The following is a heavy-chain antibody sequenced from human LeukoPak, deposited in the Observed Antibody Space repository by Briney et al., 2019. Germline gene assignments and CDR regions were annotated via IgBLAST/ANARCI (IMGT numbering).Heavy chain of an antibody. CDR1: GYTFTSYY. CDR2: INPSGGST. D-gene: IGHD6-19*01. Sequence: ASVKVSCKASGYTFTSYYMHWVRQAPGQGLEWMGIINPSGGSTSYAQKFQGRVTMTRDMSTSTVYMELSSLRSEDTAVYYCARDGGEVKAVAGGGDCWGQGTLVTVSS. J-gene: IGHJ4*02. V-gene: IGHV1-46*01. CDR3: ARDGGEVKAVAGGGDC.